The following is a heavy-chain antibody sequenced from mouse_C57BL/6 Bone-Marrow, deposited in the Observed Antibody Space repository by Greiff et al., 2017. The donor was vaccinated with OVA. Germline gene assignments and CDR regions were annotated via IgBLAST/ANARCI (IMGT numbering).Heavy chain of an antibody. CDR2: IWRGGST. CDR1: GFSLTSYG. D-gene: IGHD4-1*02. Sequence: QVQLQQSGPGLVQPSQSLSITCTVSGFSLTSYGVHWVRQSPGKGLEWLGVIWRGGSTDYNAAFMSRLSITKDNSKTQVFFKMNSLQADDTAIYYCAKTSTGTGYDYDDWGQGTTLTVSS. J-gene: IGHJ2*01. V-gene: IGHV2-5*01. CDR3: AKTSTGTGYDYDD.